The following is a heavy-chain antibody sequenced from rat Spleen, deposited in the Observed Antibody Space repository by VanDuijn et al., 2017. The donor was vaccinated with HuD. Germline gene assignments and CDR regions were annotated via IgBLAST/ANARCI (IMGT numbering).Heavy chain of an antibody. CDR3: ARGNTIAAIYPLGWFAY. J-gene: IGHJ3*01. Sequence: EVQLVESGGGLVQPGRSLKLSCAASGFTFSDYAMAWVRQAPKKGLEWVATIIYDGSSTYYRDSVKGRFTISRDNAKSTLYLQMDSLRSEDTATYYCARGNTIAAIYPLGWFAYWGQGTLVTVSS. CDR1: GFTFSDYA. V-gene: IGHV5-17*01. D-gene: IGHD1-2*01. CDR2: IIYDGSST.